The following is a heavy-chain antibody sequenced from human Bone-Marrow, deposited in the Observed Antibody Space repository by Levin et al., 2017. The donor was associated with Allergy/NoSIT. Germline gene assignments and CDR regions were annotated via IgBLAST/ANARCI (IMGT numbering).Heavy chain of an antibody. V-gene: IGHV3-7*01. D-gene: IGHD4/OR15-4a*01. CDR3: VKGPDDGLRADFFDY. CDR2: IKQGGHEK. Sequence: GGSLRLSCVGSGFDFRRYWMSWVRQAPGKGLEWVANIKQGGHEKYYVESVKGRFTISRDDASNSVFMQMNSLRVEDTAVYYCVKGPDDGLRADFFDYWGPGTRVTVSS. J-gene: IGHJ4*02. CDR1: GFDFRRYW.